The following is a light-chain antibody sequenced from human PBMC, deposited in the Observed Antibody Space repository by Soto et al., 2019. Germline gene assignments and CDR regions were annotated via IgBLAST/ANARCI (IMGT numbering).Light chain of an antibody. V-gene: IGLV2-23*02. Sequence: QSALTQPASVSGSPGRSITISCTGTSSDVGNYNLVSWYQQHPGKAPEVMIYEVTKRPSGVSNRFSGSKSGNTASLTISGLQAEDEADYYCCSYAHRSWVFGGGTKLTVL. CDR3: CSYAHRSWV. CDR2: EVT. CDR1: SSDVGNYNL. J-gene: IGLJ3*02.